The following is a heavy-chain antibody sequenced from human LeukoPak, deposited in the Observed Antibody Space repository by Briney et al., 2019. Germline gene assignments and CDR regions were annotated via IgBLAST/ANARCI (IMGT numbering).Heavy chain of an antibody. V-gene: IGHV3-66*01. D-gene: IGHD4-11*01. CDR3: AREGTV. J-gene: IGHJ4*02. CDR1: GFTVSSNS. CDR2: IYSGGST. Sequence: PGGSLRLSCAASGFTVSSNSMSWVRQAPGKGLEWVSIIYSGGSTYNADPVKGRFTISRDNSKSTLYLQMNSLRAEDTAVYYCAREGTVRGQGTLVTVSS.